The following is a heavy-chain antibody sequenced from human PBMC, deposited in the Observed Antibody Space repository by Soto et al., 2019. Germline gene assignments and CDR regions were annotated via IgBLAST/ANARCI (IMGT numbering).Heavy chain of an antibody. V-gene: IGHV3-30*18. D-gene: IGHD6-13*01. CDR1: GFAFGKFG. CDR2: LSYDGSTT. J-gene: IGHJ5*01. CDR3: AKGMEEAAVQDS. Sequence: QVQLVESGGGVVQPGRSRTLSCAASGFAFGKFGMHWVRQAPGKGLEWAAVLSYDGSTTYYADSVKGRFSISRDNSKNVLYLRMNSLRGDDTAVYYCAKGMEEAAVQDSWCQGTLVIVSS.